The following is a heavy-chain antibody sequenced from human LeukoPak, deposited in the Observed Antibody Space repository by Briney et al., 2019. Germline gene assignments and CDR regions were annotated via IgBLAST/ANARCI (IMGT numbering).Heavy chain of an antibody. J-gene: IGHJ5*02. Sequence: SETLSLTCAVYGGSFSGYYWSWIRQPPGKGLEWIGEINHSGSTNYNPSLKSRVTISVDTSKNQFSLKLSSVTAADTAVYYCARAYYDSIGPLLAGSSWFDPWGQGTLVTVSS. CDR3: ARAYYDSIGPLLAGSSWFDP. CDR2: INHSGST. CDR1: GGSFSGYY. D-gene: IGHD3-22*01. V-gene: IGHV4-34*01.